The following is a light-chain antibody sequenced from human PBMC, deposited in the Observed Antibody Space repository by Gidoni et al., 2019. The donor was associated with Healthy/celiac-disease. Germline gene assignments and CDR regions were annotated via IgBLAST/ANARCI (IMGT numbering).Light chain of an antibody. CDR2: EAS. CDR3: QQRSNWPLT. CDR1: QSVSSY. V-gene: IGKV3-11*01. J-gene: IGKJ4*01. Sequence: EIALTQSPATLSWSPGERATLSCRASQSVSSYLAWYQQKPGQAPRLRVYEASNRATGIPARFSGSGSGTDFTLTISSLEPEDFAVYYCQQRSNWPLTFGGGTKVEIK.